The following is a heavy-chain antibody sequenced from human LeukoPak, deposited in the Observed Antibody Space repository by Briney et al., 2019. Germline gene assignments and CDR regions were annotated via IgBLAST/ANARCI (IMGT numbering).Heavy chain of an antibody. CDR3: ASRLLESQNDY. CDR2: INPNSGGT. Sequence: ASVKVSCKASGYTFTSYDINWVRQATGQGLEWMGWINPNSGGTNYAQKFQGRVTMTRDTSISTAYMELSRLRSDDTAVYYCASRLLESQNDYWGQGTLVTVSS. J-gene: IGHJ4*02. V-gene: IGHV1-2*02. CDR1: GYTFTSYD. D-gene: IGHD2-21*01.